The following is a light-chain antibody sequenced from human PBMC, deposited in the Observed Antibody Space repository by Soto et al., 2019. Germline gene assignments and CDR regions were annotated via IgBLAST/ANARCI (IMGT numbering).Light chain of an antibody. J-gene: IGLJ3*02. Sequence: QSVLTQPASVSGSPGQSISISCTGTSSDVGKYRFVSWYQQHPGKAPKLIIYEATKRPSGVSDRFSGSKSGNTASLTISGLQAEDEADYCCCSHAGSGTLVFGGGTKVTVL. CDR1: SSDVGKYRF. CDR2: EAT. V-gene: IGLV2-23*01. CDR3: CSHAGSGTLV.